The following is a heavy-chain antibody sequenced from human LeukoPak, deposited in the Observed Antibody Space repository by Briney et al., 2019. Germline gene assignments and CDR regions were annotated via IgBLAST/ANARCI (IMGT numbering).Heavy chain of an antibody. CDR2: IYYSGST. CDR3: AKGEIVVVPAAPDY. J-gene: IGHJ4*02. CDR1: GGSISSYY. V-gene: IGHV4-59*01. D-gene: IGHD2-2*01. Sequence: SETLSLTCTVSGGSISSYYWSWIRQPPGKGLEWIGYIYYSGSTNYNPSLKSRVTISVDTSKNQFSLKLSSVTAADTAVYYCAKGEIVVVPAAPDYWGQGTLVTVSS.